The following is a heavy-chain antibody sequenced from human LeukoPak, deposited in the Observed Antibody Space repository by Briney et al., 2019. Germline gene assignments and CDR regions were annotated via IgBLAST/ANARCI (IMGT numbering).Heavy chain of an antibody. CDR3: ARGTVAVAGTVDY. J-gene: IGHJ4*02. D-gene: IGHD6-19*01. CDR1: GGSITSYY. CDR2: IYYSGST. Sequence: SETLSLTCTASGGSITSYYWSWIRQPPGKGLEWIGYIYYSGSTNYNPSLRSRVTISVDTSKNQFSLKLTSVTAADTAVYYCARGTVAVAGTVDYWGQGTLVTVSS. V-gene: IGHV4-59*01.